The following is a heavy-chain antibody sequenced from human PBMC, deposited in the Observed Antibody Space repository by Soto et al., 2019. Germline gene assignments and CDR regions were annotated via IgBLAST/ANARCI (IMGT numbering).Heavy chain of an antibody. D-gene: IGHD2-21*02. Sequence: ALGGVRQATEKGLEWMGGIIPIFGTANYAQKFQGRVTITADESTSTAYMELSSLRSEDTAVYYCARDRVTAITYYYYHGMDVWGQGTTVTVS. CDR1: A. CDR2: IIPIFGTA. CDR3: ARDRVTAITYYYYHGMDV. V-gene: IGHV1-69*01. J-gene: IGHJ6*02.